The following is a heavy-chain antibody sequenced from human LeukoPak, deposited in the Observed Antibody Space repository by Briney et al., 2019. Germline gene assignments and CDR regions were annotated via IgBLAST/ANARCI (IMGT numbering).Heavy chain of an antibody. D-gene: IGHD2-15*01. V-gene: IGHV3-9*03. CDR3: VKDVSLGFCSGGSCSVHFDY. Sequence: TGRSLRLFCAASGFTFDNYAMHWVRQAPGKSLEWVSGIRWNSGSIGYLDSVKGRFTIARDNAKNSLYLQMDSLKAEDMALYYCVKDVSLGFCSGGSCSVHFDYWGQGTLVTVSS. CDR1: GFTFDNYA. J-gene: IGHJ4*02. CDR2: IRWNSGSI.